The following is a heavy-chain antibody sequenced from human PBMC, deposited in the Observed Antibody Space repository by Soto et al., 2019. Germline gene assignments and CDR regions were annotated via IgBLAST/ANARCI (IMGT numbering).Heavy chain of an antibody. J-gene: IGHJ4*02. CDR3: ARHTYGWRIDY. CDR1: GDSISGYY. CDR2: IYYSGST. V-gene: IGHV4-59*08. Sequence: SETLSLTCTVSGDSISGYYFNWIRQAPGRGLEWIGYIYYSGSTNYNSSLKSRVTMSIDTSKIQVSLKLTSVTAADSAVYYCARHTYGWRIDYWGQGPRVTVSS. D-gene: IGHD3-10*01.